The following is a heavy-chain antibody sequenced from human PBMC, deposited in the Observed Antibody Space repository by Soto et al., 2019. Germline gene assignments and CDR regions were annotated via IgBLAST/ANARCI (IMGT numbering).Heavy chain of an antibody. CDR2: ISTDGSRT. CDR3: ARDMLGPRAFDY. J-gene: IGHJ4*02. V-gene: IGHV3-74*01. D-gene: IGHD3-10*02. CDR1: GFTFSSHW. Sequence: EVQLVESGGGIVQPGGSLRLPCSVSGFTFSSHWMHWVRQAPGKGLVWVSRISTDGSRTTYADSVKGRVTISRDNAKNTLYLDMSSLRAEDTAVYYCARDMLGPRAFDYWGQGTLVTVSS.